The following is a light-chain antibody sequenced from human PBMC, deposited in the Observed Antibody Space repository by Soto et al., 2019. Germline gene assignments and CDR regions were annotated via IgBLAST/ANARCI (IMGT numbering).Light chain of an antibody. J-gene: IGKJ4*01. Sequence: IVLTQSPATLSLSPGERATLSCRASQSVSSYLAWYQQKPGQAPRLLSSDASNRATGIPARFSGSGSGTVFTLTISSLEPEDFAVYYCQQRSNWPRRLTFGGGTNVQIK. CDR1: QSVSSY. V-gene: IGKV3-11*01. CDR2: DAS. CDR3: QQRSNWPRRLT.